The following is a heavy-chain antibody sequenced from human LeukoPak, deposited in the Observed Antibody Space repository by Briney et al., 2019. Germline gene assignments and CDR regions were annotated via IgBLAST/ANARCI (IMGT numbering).Heavy chain of an antibody. J-gene: IGHJ2*01. CDR1: GGSISSGSHY. V-gene: IGHV4-61*02. Sequence: PSETLSLTCTVSGGSISSGSHYWSWIRQPVGKGLEWIGRIYTSGSTNYDPSLKSRVTISIDTSKNQFSLKLTSVTAADTAVYYCARDGWFAESRYIDLWGRGTLVTVSS. CDR3: ARDGWFAESRYIDL. CDR2: IYTSGST. D-gene: IGHD3-10*01.